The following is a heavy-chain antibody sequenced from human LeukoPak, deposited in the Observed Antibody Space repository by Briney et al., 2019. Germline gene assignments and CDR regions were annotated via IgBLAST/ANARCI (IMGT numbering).Heavy chain of an antibody. V-gene: IGHV3-30*04. D-gene: IGHD6-13*01. CDR3: ARDRDSSSWAGIFDY. J-gene: IGHJ4*02. Sequence: PGRTLRLSCAASGFTFSSYSMHWVRQAPGKGLEWVAVISYDGSNKYYADSVKGRFTISRDNSKNTPYLQMNSLRAEDTAVYYCARDRDSSSWAGIFDYWGQGTLVTVSS. CDR2: ISYDGSNK. CDR1: GFTFSSYS.